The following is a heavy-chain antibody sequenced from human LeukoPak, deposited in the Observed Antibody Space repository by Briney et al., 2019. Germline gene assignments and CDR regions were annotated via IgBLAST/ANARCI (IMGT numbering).Heavy chain of an antibody. CDR2: TYHRSKWYS. Sequence: SQTLSLTCAISGDSVSSNSAAWNWIRQSPSRGLEWLGRTYHRSKWYSESALSLKGRITVNPDTSKNQLSLQLNFVGPEDTAVYYCARTTGHFDYWGQGTLVTVSS. J-gene: IGHJ4*02. V-gene: IGHV6-1*01. CDR3: ARTTGHFDY. CDR1: GDSVSSNSAA. D-gene: IGHD2-8*02.